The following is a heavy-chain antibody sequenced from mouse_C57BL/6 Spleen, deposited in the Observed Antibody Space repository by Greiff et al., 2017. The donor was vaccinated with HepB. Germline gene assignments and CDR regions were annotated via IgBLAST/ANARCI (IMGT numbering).Heavy chain of an antibody. Sequence: LQQPGAELVKPGASVKLSCKASGYTFTSYWMHWVKQRPGQGLEWIGMIHPNSGSTNYNEKFKSKATLTVDKSSSTAYMQLSSLTSEDSAVYYCARDGDYDHYFDYWGQGTTLTVSS. V-gene: IGHV1-64*01. J-gene: IGHJ2*01. CDR3: ARDGDYDHYFDY. CDR2: IHPNSGST. D-gene: IGHD2-4*01. CDR1: GYTFTSYW.